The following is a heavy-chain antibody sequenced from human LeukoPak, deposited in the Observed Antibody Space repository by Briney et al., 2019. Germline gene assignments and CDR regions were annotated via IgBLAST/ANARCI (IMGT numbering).Heavy chain of an antibody. J-gene: IGHJ4*02. V-gene: IGHV3-23*01. CDR2: ISGDGGNT. D-gene: IGHD2-15*01. CDR1: RFTFSSYA. CDR3: ARDCSGVTFDY. Sequence: GGSLRLSCAASRFTFSSYAMSWVRQAPGKGLEWVSAISGDGGNTYYADSVKGRFTISRDNSKNTLYLQMNSLRAEDTAVYYCARDCSGVTFDYWGQGTLVTVSS.